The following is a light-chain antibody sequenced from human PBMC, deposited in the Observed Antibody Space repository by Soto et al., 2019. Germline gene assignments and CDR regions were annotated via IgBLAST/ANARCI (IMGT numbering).Light chain of an antibody. Sequence: DIQLTQSPSTLSASVGDRVTSTCRARQSISSWVAWYQQKPGKAPKFLIYKTSNLESGVPSSISGSESGTECALTTGSLQPDGVVTYDCQYYNNYYWTGGQGTKVEIK. CDR2: KTS. CDR1: QSISSW. J-gene: IGKJ1*01. V-gene: IGKV1-5*03. CDR3: QYYNNYYWT.